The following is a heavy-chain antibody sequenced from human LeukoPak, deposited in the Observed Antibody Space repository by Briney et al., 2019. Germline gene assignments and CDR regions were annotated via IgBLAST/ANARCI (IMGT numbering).Heavy chain of an antibody. CDR1: GGTFSSYA. D-gene: IGHD6-6*01. V-gene: IGHV1-69*13. J-gene: IGHJ6*02. CDR3: ARGRYSSSSEPGYYGMDV. Sequence: ASVKVSCKASGGTFSSYAISWVRQAPGQGLEWMGGIISIFGTANYAQKFQGRVTITADESTSTAYMELSSLRSEDTAVYYCARGRYSSSSEPGYYGMDVWGQGTTVTVSS. CDR2: IISIFGTA.